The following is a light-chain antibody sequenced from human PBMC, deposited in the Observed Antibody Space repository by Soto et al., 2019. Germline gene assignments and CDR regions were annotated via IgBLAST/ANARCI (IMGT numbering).Light chain of an antibody. CDR1: QSISSY. V-gene: IGKV1-39*01. CDR3: QQSYSIPAT. CDR2: AAS. Sequence: DIQMTQSPSSLSASVGDRVTITCRASQSISSYLNWYQQKQGKAPKLLIYAASSLQSGVPPRFSGSGSGTDFTLTISSLQPEDFATYYCQQSYSIPATFGQGTRLEIK. J-gene: IGKJ5*01.